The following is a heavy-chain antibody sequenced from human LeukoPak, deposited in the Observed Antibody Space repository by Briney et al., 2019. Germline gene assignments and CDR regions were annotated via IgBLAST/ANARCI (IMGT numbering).Heavy chain of an antibody. CDR1: GFTFSSYE. V-gene: IGHV3-48*03. CDR3: ARLGYGSGSYAGDYYYYMDV. J-gene: IGHJ6*03. CDR2: ISSSGSTI. Sequence: GGSLRLSCAASGFTFSSYEMNWVRQAPGKGLEWVSYISSSGSTIYYADSVKGRFTISRDNAKNSLYLQMNSLRAEDTALYHCARLGYGSGSYAGDYYYYMDVWGKGTTVTISS. D-gene: IGHD3-10*01.